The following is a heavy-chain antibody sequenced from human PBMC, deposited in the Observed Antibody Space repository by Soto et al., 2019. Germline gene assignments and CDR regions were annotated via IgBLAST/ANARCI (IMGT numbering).Heavy chain of an antibody. Sequence: PSETLSLTCTVSGGSISSYYWSWIRQPPGKGLEWIGYIYYSGSTNYNPSLKSRVTISVDTSNNQFSLKLSSVTAADTALYYCARGQRVRYCSSTSCYGWFDPWGQGTPVTVSS. CDR2: IYYSGST. J-gene: IGHJ5*02. V-gene: IGHV4-59*08. CDR3: ARGQRVRYCSSTSCYGWFDP. D-gene: IGHD2-2*01. CDR1: GGSISSYY.